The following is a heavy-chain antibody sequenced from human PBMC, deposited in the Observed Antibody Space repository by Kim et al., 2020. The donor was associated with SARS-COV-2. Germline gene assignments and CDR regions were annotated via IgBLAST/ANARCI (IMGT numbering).Heavy chain of an antibody. Sequence: SETLSLTCTVSGGSISSGGYYWSWIRQHPGKGLEWIGYIYYSGSTYYNPSLKSRVTISVDTSKNQFSLKLSSVTAADTAVYYCARDLLRGSHEDYYGMDVWGQGTTVTVSS. CDR1: GGSISSGGYY. D-gene: IGHD3-10*01. J-gene: IGHJ6*02. CDR2: IYYSGST. CDR3: ARDLLRGSHEDYYGMDV. V-gene: IGHV4-31*03.